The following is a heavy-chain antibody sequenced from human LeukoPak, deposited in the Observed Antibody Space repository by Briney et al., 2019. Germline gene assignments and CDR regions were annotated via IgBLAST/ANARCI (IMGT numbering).Heavy chain of an antibody. V-gene: IGHV3-23*01. CDR2: ISGSGGST. CDR3: AKDHQTMVRARGEYFDY. J-gene: IGHJ4*02. D-gene: IGHD3-10*01. Sequence: PGGSLRLSCAASGFTFSSYGMSWVRQAPGKGLEWVSAISGSGGSTYYADSVKGRFTISRDNSKNTLYLQMNSLRAEDTAVYYCAKDHQTMVRARGEYFDYWGQGTLVTVSS. CDR1: GFTFSSYG.